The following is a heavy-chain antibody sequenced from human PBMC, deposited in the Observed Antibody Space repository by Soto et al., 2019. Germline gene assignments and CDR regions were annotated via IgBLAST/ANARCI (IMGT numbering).Heavy chain of an antibody. CDR3: ARDLVLSASRFDY. CDR2: IYYSGST. V-gene: IGHV4-31*03. D-gene: IGHD1-26*01. Sequence: QVQLQESGPGLVKPSQTLSLTCTVSGGSISSGGYYWSWIRQHPGKGLEWIGYIYYSGSTYYNPSLNSRGTIAGDTSKNQFSLKLRSVTAANTAVYYCARDLVLSASRFDYWGQGTLVTVSS. CDR1: GGSISSGGYY. J-gene: IGHJ4*02.